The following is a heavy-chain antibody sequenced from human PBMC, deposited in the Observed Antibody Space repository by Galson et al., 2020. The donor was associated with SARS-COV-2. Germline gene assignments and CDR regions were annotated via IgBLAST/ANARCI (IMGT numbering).Heavy chain of an antibody. CDR1: GFSLSSNGMC. CDR3: ARIRLNPVVIAGVRYYYGVDV. V-gene: IGHV2-70*11. Sequence: ESGPTLVKPTQTLTLTCTFSGFSLSSNGMCVTWIRQPPGKALEWLARIDWNGDNYYNTSLKTRLTISKDTSNNQVVLTMTNMDPVDTATYYCARIRLNPVVIAGVRYYYGVDVWGQGTTVTVSS. J-gene: IGHJ6*02. D-gene: IGHD2-15*01. CDR2: IDWNGDN.